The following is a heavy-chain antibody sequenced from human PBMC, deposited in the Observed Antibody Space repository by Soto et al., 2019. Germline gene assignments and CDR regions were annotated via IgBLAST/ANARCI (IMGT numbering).Heavy chain of an antibody. CDR2: IYYSGST. CDR1: GGSISSYY. D-gene: IGHD6-19*01. Sequence: SETLSLTCTVSGGSISSYYWSWIRQPPGKGLEWIGYIYYSGSTNYNPSLKSRVTISVDTSKNQFSLKLSSVTAADTAVYYCASALNLQWLHAFDIWGQGTMVTVSS. J-gene: IGHJ3*02. CDR3: ASALNLQWLHAFDI. V-gene: IGHV4-59*01.